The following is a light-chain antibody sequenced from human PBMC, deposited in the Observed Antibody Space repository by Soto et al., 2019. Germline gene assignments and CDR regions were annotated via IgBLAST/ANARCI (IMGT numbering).Light chain of an antibody. J-gene: IGKJ1*01. CDR2: AAY. CDR3: QQSYSSPPT. Sequence: DIQMTQYPSSLSASVEDRVIITCRASQSISNHLNWYQQKPGKATKLLIFAAYSLQSGVPSRFSCSRSGPDFTLTISSLQPEDFATYYCQQSYSSPPTFGQGTKVEIK. V-gene: IGKV1-39*01. CDR1: QSISNH.